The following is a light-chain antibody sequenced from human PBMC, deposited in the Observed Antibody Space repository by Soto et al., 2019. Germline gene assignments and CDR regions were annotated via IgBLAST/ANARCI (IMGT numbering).Light chain of an antibody. CDR2: CAS. CDR1: QSVTNNY. Sequence: EIVLMQSPGTLSLSPGERATLSCRASQSVTNNYLAWYQQKPGQAPRLLIYCASSRATGVPDRFSGSGSGTDFTLTITRLEPEDFAVYYCQQYGISPLMYTFGQGTKLGVK. J-gene: IGKJ2*01. CDR3: QQYGISPLMYT. V-gene: IGKV3-20*01.